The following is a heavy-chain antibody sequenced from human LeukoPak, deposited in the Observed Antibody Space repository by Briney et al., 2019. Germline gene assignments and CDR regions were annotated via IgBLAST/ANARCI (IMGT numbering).Heavy chain of an antibody. Sequence: GGSLRLSCAASGFPFSSYAMHWVRPAPGKGLEWVAVISYDGSNKYYADSVKGRFTISRDNSKNTLYLQMNSLRAEDTAVYYCARSIVVVVAATLDYWGQGTLVTVSS. V-gene: IGHV3-30-3*01. CDR1: GFPFSSYA. CDR3: ARSIVVVVAATLDY. J-gene: IGHJ4*02. D-gene: IGHD2-15*01. CDR2: ISYDGSNK.